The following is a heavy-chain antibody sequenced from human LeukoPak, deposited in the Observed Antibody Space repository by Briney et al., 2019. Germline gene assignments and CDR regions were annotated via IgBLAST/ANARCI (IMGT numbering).Heavy chain of an antibody. Sequence: GASLNISCKGSGTSISNYWNGGVRHMPGKGLGLVGIIYPGDSDTTSSPSFQGQTTISADTSISTAYLQWNSLKASDTAMYYCARRSYGWEQTSGAYYFDYWDQETLVTVSS. CDR1: GTSISNYW. J-gene: IGHJ4*02. CDR2: IYPGDSDT. CDR3: ARRSYGWEQTSGAYYFDY. D-gene: IGHD1/OR15-1a*01. V-gene: IGHV5-51*01.